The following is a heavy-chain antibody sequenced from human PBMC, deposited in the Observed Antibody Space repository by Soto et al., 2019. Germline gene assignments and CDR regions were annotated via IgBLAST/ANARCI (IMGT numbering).Heavy chain of an antibody. V-gene: IGHV4-4*02. J-gene: IGHJ6*02. CDR3: ARDYIVVVPAATPHYYYYGMDV. CDR1: GGSISSSNW. Sequence: QVQLQESGPGLVKPSGTLSLTCAVSGGSISSSNWWSWVRQPPGKGLEWIGEIYHSGSTNYNPSLKSRVPISVDKSKNQFSLKLSSVTAADTAVYYCARDYIVVVPAATPHYYYYGMDVWGQGTTVTVSS. CDR2: IYHSGST. D-gene: IGHD2-2*02.